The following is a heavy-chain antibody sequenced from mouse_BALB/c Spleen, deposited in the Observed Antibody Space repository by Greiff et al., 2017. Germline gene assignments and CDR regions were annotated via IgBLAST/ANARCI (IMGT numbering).Heavy chain of an antibody. Sequence: EVQLVESGGDLVKPGGSLKLSCAASGFTFSSYGMSWVRQTPDKRLEWVATISSGGSYTYYPDSVKGRFTISRDNAKNTLYLQMSSLKSEDTAMYYCARMGYGNYDGCAYWGQGTLVTVSA. CDR3: ARMGYGNYDGCAY. CDR1: GFTFSSYG. V-gene: IGHV5-6*01. J-gene: IGHJ3*01. D-gene: IGHD2-1*01. CDR2: ISSGGSYT.